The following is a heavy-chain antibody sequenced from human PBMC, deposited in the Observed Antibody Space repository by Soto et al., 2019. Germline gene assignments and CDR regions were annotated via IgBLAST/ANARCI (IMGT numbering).Heavy chain of an antibody. Sequence: SETLSLTCTVSGGAIGSTTYYWGWVRQPPGKGLEWIGSIYYSGNTYYSPSLKSRLTISVDTSKNHFSLKLSSVTAADTAVYYCARSNFYYYYAMDVWGQGTTVTVSS. CDR1: GGAIGSTTYY. CDR2: IYYSGNT. CDR3: ARSNFYYYYAMDV. J-gene: IGHJ6*02. V-gene: IGHV4-39*02.